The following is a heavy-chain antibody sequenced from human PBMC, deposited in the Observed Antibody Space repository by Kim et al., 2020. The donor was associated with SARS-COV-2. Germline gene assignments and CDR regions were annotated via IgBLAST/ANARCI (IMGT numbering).Heavy chain of an antibody. V-gene: IGHV3-23*01. D-gene: IGHD6-13*01. CDR1: GFTFSSYA. J-gene: IGHJ4*02. CDR2: ISGSGGST. Sequence: GGSLRLSCAASGFTFSSYAMSWVRQAPGKGLEWVSAISGSGGSTYYADSVKGRFTISRDNSKNTLYPQMNSLRAEDTAVYYCAKVYSSSWYREYYFDYWGQGTLVTVSS. CDR3: AKVYSSSWYREYYFDY.